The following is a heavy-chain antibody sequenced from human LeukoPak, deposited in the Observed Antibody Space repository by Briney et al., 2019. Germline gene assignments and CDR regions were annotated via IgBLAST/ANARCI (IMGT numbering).Heavy chain of an antibody. D-gene: IGHD4-17*01. J-gene: IGHJ4*02. CDR3: ARAGASTMTTVVIILGY. CDR2: INHSGST. CDR1: GGSFSGYY. Sequence: SETLSLTCAVYGGSFSGYYWSWIRQPPGKGLKWIGEINHSGSTNYNPSLKSRVTISVDTSKNQFSLKLSSVTAADTAVYYCARAGASTMTTVVIILGYWGQGTLVTVSS. V-gene: IGHV4-34*01.